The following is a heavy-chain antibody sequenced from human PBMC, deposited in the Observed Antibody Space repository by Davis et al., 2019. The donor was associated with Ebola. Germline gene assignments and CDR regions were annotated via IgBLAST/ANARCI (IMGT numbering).Heavy chain of an antibody. V-gene: IGHV4-59*01. CDR1: GGSISAYY. CDR2: IYYSGST. CDR3: ARVIGHYDFWSGSISDYGLDV. Sequence: SETLSLTCTVSGGSISAYYWSWIRQPPGKALECIGYIYYSGSTNYNPSLKSRVPISVDTSKNQFSLKLSSVTAADTAVYYCARVIGHYDFWSGSISDYGLDVWGQGTTVTVSS. D-gene: IGHD3-3*01. J-gene: IGHJ6*02.